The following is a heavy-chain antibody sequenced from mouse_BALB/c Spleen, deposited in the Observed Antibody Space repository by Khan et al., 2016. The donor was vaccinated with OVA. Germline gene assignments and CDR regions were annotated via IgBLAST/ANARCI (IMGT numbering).Heavy chain of an antibody. CDR2: IDPENGET. CDR3: ARSGYSAWFAY. J-gene: IGHJ3*01. CDR1: DFNIKDYY. Sequence: VQLQQSGAELVRPGALVKLSCKASDFNIKDYYMHWVKQRPEQGLEWIGWIDPENGETVYDPKFQGKAIMTADTSSNTAYLQLSSLTSEDTAVYYCARSGYSAWFAYWGQGPLVTVSA. V-gene: IGHV14-1*02.